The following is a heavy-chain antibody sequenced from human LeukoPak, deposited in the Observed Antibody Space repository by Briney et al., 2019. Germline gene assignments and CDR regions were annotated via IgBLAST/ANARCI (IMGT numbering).Heavy chain of an antibody. V-gene: IGHV3-33*01. Sequence: GGSLTLSCGASGFTFSRYGMHWVRQAPGKGLEWVAIIRYDGSNKYYADSVKGRFTISRDNSKNTLYLQMNSLRAEDTAVYYCARDSSTTVTGAFDIWGQGTMVTVSS. CDR3: ARDSSTTVTGAFDI. CDR2: IRYDGSNK. CDR1: GFTFSRYG. D-gene: IGHD4-17*01. J-gene: IGHJ3*02.